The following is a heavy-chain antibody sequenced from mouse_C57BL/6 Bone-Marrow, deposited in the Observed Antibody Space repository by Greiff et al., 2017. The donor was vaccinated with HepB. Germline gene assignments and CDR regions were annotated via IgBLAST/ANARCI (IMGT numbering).Heavy chain of an antibody. D-gene: IGHD1-1*01. J-gene: IGHJ2*01. CDR2: IHPNSGST. V-gene: IGHV1-64*01. Sequence: QVQLQQPGAELVKPGASVKLSCKASGYTFTSYWMHWVKQRPGQGLEWIGMIHPNSGSTNYNEKFKSKATLTVDKSSSTAYMQLSSLTSEDSAVYYCARCENYGSSRDYFDYWGQGTTLTVSS. CDR3: ARCENYGSSRDYFDY. CDR1: GYTFTSYW.